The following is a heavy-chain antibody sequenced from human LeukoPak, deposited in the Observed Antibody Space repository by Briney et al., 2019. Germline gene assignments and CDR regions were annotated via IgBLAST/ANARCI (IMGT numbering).Heavy chain of an antibody. CDR3: ARDPDDGDYLDF. CDR1: GYTFTGYY. CDR2: INPNTGGT. Sequence: GASVKVSCKASGYTFTGYYLHWVRQAPGQGLEWMGWINPNTGGTNFAQKFQGKVIVTRDTSISTAYMELSRLRSDDMAVYYCARDPDDGDYLDFWGQGTLVTVSS. D-gene: IGHD4-17*01. V-gene: IGHV1-2*02. J-gene: IGHJ4*02.